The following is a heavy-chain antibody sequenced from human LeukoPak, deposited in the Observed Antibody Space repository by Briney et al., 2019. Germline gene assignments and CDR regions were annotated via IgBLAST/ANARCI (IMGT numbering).Heavy chain of an antibody. CDR2: IYYSGST. CDR3: ARDLSGSIYFDY. Sequence: SETLSLTCTVSGGSVSGYYWSWIRQPPGKGLEWIGYIYYSGSTNYNPSLKSRVTISVDTSKNQFSLKLSSVTAADTAVYYCARDLSGSIYFDYWGQGTLVTVSS. D-gene: IGHD5-12*01. V-gene: IGHV4-59*02. CDR1: GGSVSGYY. J-gene: IGHJ4*02.